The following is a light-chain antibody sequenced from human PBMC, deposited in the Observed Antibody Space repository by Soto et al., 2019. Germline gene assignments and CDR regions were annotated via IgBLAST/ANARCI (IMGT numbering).Light chain of an antibody. CDR2: DTS. V-gene: IGKV3-15*01. Sequence: EIVMTQSPATLSVSPGERATLSCRASQTVADSLVWYQQKPGQTPRLLIYDTSARATGVPARFSGSRSGPEFTLTINSLQSEDFAIYYCQRYNNWPLTFGGGTKVDIK. CDR1: QTVADS. CDR3: QRYNNWPLT. J-gene: IGKJ4*01.